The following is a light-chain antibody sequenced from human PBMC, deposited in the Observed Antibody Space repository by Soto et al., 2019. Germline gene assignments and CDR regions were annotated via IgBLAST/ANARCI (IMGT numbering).Light chain of an antibody. CDR1: QGISSY. CDR2: AAS. Sequence: AIRMTQSPSSLSASTGDRVPITCRASQGISSYLAWYQQKPGKAPKLLIYAASTLQSGVPSRFSGSGSGTDFTPTISCLQSEDFATYYCQQYYSYPRTFGQGTNVDIK. J-gene: IGKJ1*01. CDR3: QQYYSYPRT. V-gene: IGKV1-8*01.